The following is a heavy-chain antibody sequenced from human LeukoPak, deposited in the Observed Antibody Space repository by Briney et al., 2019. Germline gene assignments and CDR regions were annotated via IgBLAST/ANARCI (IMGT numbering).Heavy chain of an antibody. J-gene: IGHJ4*02. CDR2: ISDDGSNK. V-gene: IGHV3-30*18. CDR3: AKSRGSGTGSYFDY. CDR1: GFTFSAYG. Sequence: PGGSLRLSCVASGFTFSAYGMHWVRQAPGKGLEWVAVISDDGSNKYYVDSVKGRFTISRDNSKNTLYLQMNSLRAEDTAVYYCAKSRGSGTGSYFDYWGQGTLVTVSS. D-gene: IGHD2-15*01.